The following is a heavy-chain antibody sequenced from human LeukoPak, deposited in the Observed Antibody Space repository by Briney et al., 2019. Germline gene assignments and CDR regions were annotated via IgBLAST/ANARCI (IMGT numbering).Heavy chain of an antibody. CDR1: GYTFTAYY. CDR3: ARGQQWLAQDY. CDR2: INPNNGGT. Sequence: ASVKVSCKASGYTFTAYYIHWVRQAPGQGLERVGWINPNNGGTNYAQKFQGRVTMTRDTSISTAYMELSRLRSDDTAVYYCARGQQWLAQDYWGQGTLVTVSS. V-gene: IGHV1-2*02. D-gene: IGHD6-19*01. J-gene: IGHJ4*02.